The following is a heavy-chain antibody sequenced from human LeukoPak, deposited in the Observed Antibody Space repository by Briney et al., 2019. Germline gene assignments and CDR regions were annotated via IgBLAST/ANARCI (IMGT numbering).Heavy chain of an antibody. V-gene: IGHV3-74*01. CDR3: ANSQAAAFDY. D-gene: IGHD6-13*01. J-gene: IGHJ4*02. Sequence: TGGSLRLSCVASGFTFSSYWMHWVRQAPGEGLVWVSRINSDGSTTTYADSVRGRFTISRDNSKNTLYLQMNSLRAEDTAVYYCANSQAAAFDYWGQGTLVTVSS. CDR2: INSDGSTT. CDR1: GFTFSSYW.